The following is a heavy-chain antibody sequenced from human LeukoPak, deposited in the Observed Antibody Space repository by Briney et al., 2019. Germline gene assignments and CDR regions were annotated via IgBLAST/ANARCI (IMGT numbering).Heavy chain of an antibody. CDR1: AGSISSSDDY. J-gene: IGHJ3*01. CDR3: AREAYRGGAFDV. CDR2: IYYDGNT. D-gene: IGHD2-21*01. V-gene: IGHV4-39*01. Sequence: PSETLFLTCTESAGSISSSDDYRGRIRQPPGTGLEWIANIYYDGNTYYNPSLRSRAAISEDPSKNQFSLKLTSVTAADTALYYCAREAYRGGAFDVWGLGTMVTVSS.